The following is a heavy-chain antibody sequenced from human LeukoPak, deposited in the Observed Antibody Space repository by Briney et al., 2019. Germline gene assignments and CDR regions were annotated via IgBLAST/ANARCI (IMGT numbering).Heavy chain of an antibody. CDR1: GSTFSMYW. Sequence: GGSLRLSCAASGSTFSMYWMAWVRQAPGKGLEWVANIKQDGSEKYYVDSVKGRFTISRDNAKNSLYLQMNSLRAEDTAVYYCARGEVGATPSFDYWGQGTLVTVSS. CDR2: IKQDGSEK. V-gene: IGHV3-7*01. D-gene: IGHD1-26*01. CDR3: ARGEVGATPSFDY. J-gene: IGHJ4*02.